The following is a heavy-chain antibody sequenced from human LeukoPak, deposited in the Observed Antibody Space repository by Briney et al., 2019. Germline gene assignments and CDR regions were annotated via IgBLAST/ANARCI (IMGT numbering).Heavy chain of an antibody. CDR1: GYTFTGYY. D-gene: IGHD2-2*01. J-gene: IGHJ2*01. V-gene: IGHV1-2*02. CDR3: ARPSARGVVVPAAMLHWYFDL. CDR2: INPNSGGT. Sequence: ASVKVSCKASGYTFTGYYMHWVRQAPGQGLEWMGWINPNSGGTNYAQKFQGRVTMTRDTSISTAYMELSRLRSDDTAVYYCARPSARGVVVPAAMLHWYFDLWGRGTLVTVSS.